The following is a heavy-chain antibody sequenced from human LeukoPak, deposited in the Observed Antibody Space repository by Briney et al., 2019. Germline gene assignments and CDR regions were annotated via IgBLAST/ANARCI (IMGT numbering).Heavy chain of an antibody. CDR3: AKDRSPKYSYGPFDY. V-gene: IGHV3-30*02. Sequence: GGSLRLSCAASGFTFSIYGMHWVRQAPGKGLEWVTFMRYDGSTIYYADSVRGRFTISRDNFKDTLYLRMNSLRTEDTAVYYCAKDRSPKYSYGPFDYWGQGTLVTVSS. CDR2: MRYDGSTI. D-gene: IGHD5-18*01. CDR1: GFTFSIYG. J-gene: IGHJ4*02.